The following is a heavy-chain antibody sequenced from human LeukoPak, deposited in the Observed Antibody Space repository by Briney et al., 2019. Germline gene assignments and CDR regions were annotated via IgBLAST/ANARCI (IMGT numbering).Heavy chain of an antibody. V-gene: IGHV3-30*03. CDR2: ISSDGNDK. CDR1: GVTFRSYG. D-gene: IGHD5-12*01. CDR3: TTKVIRGNSGDDYDD. Sequence: GGSLRLSCAASGVTFRSYGMHWVRQAPGKGLEWVALISSDGNDKLYGDSVKGRFTISRDDSKSTLYLQMNSLRVEGTAVYYCTTKVIRGNSGDDYDDWGQGTLVTVSS. J-gene: IGHJ4*02.